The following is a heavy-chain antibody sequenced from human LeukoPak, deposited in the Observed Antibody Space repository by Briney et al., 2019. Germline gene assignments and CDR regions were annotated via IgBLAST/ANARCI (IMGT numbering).Heavy chain of an antibody. CDR1: GFTFSSYA. CDR2: IAGSGGRT. Sequence: GGSLRLSCAASGFTFSSYAMSWVRQAPGKGLEWVSAIAGSGGRTFYANSVKGRFTISRDNSKNTLYLQMNSLRAEDTAVYYCAKDFYGSGINWFDPWGQGTLVTVSP. CDR3: AKDFYGSGINWFDP. J-gene: IGHJ5*02. V-gene: IGHV3-23*01. D-gene: IGHD3-10*01.